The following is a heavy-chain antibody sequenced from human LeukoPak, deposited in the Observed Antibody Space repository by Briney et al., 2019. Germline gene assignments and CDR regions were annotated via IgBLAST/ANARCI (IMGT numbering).Heavy chain of an antibody. CDR3: AKDYVNRNGVYDPFDM. D-gene: IGHD3-10*02. Sequence: GGSLRLSCEASGFDFSIHAMSWVRQAPGKGLEWVSTIGSADKTYYADSVKGRFTISRDDSKNTLYLQMSSLRVEDTALYYCAKDYVNRNGVYDPFDMWGQGTRVTVSS. CDR2: IGSADKT. CDR1: GFDFSIHA. V-gene: IGHV3-23*01. J-gene: IGHJ3*02.